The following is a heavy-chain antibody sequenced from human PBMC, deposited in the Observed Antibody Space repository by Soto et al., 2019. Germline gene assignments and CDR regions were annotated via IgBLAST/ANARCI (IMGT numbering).Heavy chain of an antibody. Sequence: SETLSLTCTVSGGSISSSSYYWGWIRQPPGKGLEWIGSIYYSGSTYYNPSLKSRVTISVDTSKNQFSLKLSSVTAADTAVYYCARHPGTAYYYYGMDVWGQGTTVTVSS. D-gene: IGHD1-1*01. CDR3: ARHPGTAYYYYGMDV. V-gene: IGHV4-39*01. CDR2: IYYSGST. CDR1: GGSISSSSYY. J-gene: IGHJ6*02.